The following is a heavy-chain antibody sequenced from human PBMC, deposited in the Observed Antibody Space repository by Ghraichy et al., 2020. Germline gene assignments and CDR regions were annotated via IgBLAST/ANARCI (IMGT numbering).Heavy chain of an antibody. CDR3: ARGSTVVRFYYYDGMDV. V-gene: IGHV3-48*02. CDR2: ITSSSSFI. Sequence: GGSLRPSCVGSEFTFGAYSMNWVRQSPGKRLEWISYITSSSSFISYADSVKGRFTISRDNAQNSLSLQMNSLTDEDTAVYYCARGSTVVRFYYYDGMDVWGQGTTVTVSS. CDR1: EFTFGAYS. J-gene: IGHJ6*02. D-gene: IGHD4-23*01.